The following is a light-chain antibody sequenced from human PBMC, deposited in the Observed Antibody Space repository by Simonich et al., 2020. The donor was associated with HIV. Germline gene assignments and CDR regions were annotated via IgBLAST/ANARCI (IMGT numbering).Light chain of an antibody. CDR2: GAA. J-gene: IGKJ1*01. CDR1: QSVSTN. V-gene: IGKV3-15*01. CDR3: QQYNNWPLTWT. Sequence: EIVMTQSPAPLSVSPGERATLSCRARQSVSTNLAWYPQKPGQAPRLLIYGAATRATGMSARFSGSGSGTEFTLTISSLQSEDFAVYYCQQYNNWPLTWTFGQGTKVEIK.